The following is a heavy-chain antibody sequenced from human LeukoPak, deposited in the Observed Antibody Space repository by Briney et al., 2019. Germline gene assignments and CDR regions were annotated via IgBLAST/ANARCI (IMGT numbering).Heavy chain of an antibody. CDR1: GFTFSSYG. CDR3: AKDRRVKVVVPAAMDY. CDR2: IRYDGSNK. D-gene: IGHD2-2*01. Sequence: GGSLRLSCAASGFTFSSYGMHWVRQAPGKGLEWVAFIRYDGSNKYYADSVKGRFTIPRDNSKNTLYLQMNSLRAEDTAVYYCAKDRRVKVVVPAAMDYWGQGTLVTVSS. J-gene: IGHJ4*02. V-gene: IGHV3-30*02.